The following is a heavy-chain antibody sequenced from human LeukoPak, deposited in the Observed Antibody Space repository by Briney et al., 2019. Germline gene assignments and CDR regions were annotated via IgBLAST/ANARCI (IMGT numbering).Heavy chain of an antibody. CDR3: ARDGYSGYDYVWIDYYFDY. V-gene: IGHV3-21*01. J-gene: IGHJ4*02. Sequence: PGGSLRLSCAASGFTFSSYSMNWVHQAPGKGLEWVSSISSSSSYIYYADSVKGRFTISRDNAKNSLYLQMNSLRAEDTAVYYCARDGYSGYDYVWIDYYFDYWGQGTLVTVSS. CDR1: GFTFSSYS. CDR2: ISSSSSYI. D-gene: IGHD5-12*01.